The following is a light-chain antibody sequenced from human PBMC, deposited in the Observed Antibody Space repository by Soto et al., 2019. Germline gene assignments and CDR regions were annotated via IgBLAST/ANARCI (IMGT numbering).Light chain of an antibody. Sequence: DIKMTQSPSYLSPSLGARVFITCRASHDKGVKIAWFQQRPGRGPKSLIYGSSILQSGVPSRFSGSRSATDFTLTISSLQPEDFATYYCQQYHVYPLTFGGGTKLEIK. CDR1: HDKGVK. V-gene: IGKV1-16*01. CDR2: GSS. J-gene: IGKJ4*01. CDR3: QQYHVYPLT.